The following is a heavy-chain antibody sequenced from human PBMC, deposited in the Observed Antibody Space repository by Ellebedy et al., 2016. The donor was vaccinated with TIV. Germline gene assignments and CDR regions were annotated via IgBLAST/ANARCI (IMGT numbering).Heavy chain of an antibody. J-gene: IGHJ4*02. Sequence: GESLKISCAASGFTFSTYGMNWVRQAPGKGLEWISYISNSGGPIYYADSAKGRFTISRDNAKKSLYLQMNSLRAEDTAVYYCAYGAGTYFGWGQGTLVTVSS. CDR3: AYGAGTYFG. CDR1: GFTFSTYG. CDR2: ISNSGGPI. D-gene: IGHD4/OR15-4a*01. V-gene: IGHV3-48*04.